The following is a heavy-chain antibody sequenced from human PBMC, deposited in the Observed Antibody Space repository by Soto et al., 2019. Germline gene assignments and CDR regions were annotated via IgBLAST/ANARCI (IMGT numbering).Heavy chain of an antibody. CDR3: ASDRGNYYDSSGYYRRDAFDI. CDR2: ISGSGGST. Sequence: GGSLRLSCAASGFTFSSYAMSWVRQAPGKGLEWVSAISGSGGSTYYADSVKGRFTISRDNSKNTLYLQMNSLRAEDTAVYYCASDRGNYYDSSGYYRRDAFDIWGQGTMVTVSS. CDR1: GFTFSSYA. V-gene: IGHV3-23*01. J-gene: IGHJ3*02. D-gene: IGHD3-22*01.